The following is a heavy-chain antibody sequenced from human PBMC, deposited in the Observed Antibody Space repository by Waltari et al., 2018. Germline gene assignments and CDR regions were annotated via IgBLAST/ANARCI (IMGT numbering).Heavy chain of an antibody. V-gene: IGHV4-39*01. Sequence: QLQLQESGPGLVKPSETLSLTCTVSGGSISSSSYYWGWIRQPPGKGLEWIGSIYYSGSTYYNPSLKSRVTISVDTSKNQFSLKLSSVTAADTAVYYCARIPVAGTAYYYYMDVWGKGTTVTVSS. CDR3: ARIPVAGTAYYYYMDV. D-gene: IGHD6-19*01. CDR1: GGSISSSSYY. CDR2: IYYSGST. J-gene: IGHJ6*03.